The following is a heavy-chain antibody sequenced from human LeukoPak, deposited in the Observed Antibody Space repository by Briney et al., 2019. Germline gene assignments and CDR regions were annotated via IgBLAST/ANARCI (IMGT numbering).Heavy chain of an antibody. Sequence: GGSLRLSCAASGFALSSYWMSWVRQAPGKGLEWVANIKQDGSEKYYVDSVKGRFTISRDNAKNSLYLQMNSLRAEDTAVYYCARGGPTTVTTFLNYWGQGTLVTVSS. V-gene: IGHV3-7*05. J-gene: IGHJ4*02. D-gene: IGHD4-17*01. CDR1: GFALSSYW. CDR3: ARGGPTTVTTFLNY. CDR2: IKQDGSEK.